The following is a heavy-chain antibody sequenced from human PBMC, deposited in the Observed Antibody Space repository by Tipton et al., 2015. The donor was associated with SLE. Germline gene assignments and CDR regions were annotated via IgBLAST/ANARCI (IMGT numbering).Heavy chain of an antibody. J-gene: IGHJ4*02. CDR1: VYSISSSHW. CDR3: ARSSSVRTLLWPTFAY. D-gene: IGHD2/OR15-2a*01. CDR2: IYYGGTT. Sequence: TLSLTCNVSVYSISSSHWWGWIRQPPGKGLEWIGHIYYGGTTYYNPSLKSRVTISADTSKNHLSLKLTSVTAADTAVYFCARSSSVRTLLWPTFAYWGQGTLVTVSS. V-gene: IGHV4-28*01.